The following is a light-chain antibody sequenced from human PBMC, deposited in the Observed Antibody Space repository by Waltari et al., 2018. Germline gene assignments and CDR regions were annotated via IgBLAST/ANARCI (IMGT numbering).Light chain of an antibody. J-gene: IGLJ2*01. CDR2: EDN. CDR1: SGSIASNY. CDR3: QSYDSSNRGV. Sequence: NFMLTQPHSVSDSPGKTVTISCTRSSGSIASNYVQGYQHRPGSSPTTVIYEDNQRPSGVPDRFSGSIDSSSNSASLTISGLKTEDEADYYCQSYDSSNRGVFGGGTKLTVL. V-gene: IGLV6-57*01.